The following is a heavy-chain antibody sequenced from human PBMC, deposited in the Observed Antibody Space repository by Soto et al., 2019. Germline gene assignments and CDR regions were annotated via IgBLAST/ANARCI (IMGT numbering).Heavy chain of an antibody. CDR2: IYYSGST. CDR3: ARDGGSYYDFDY. Sequence: PSETLSLTCTVSGGSISNYYWSWIRQPPGKGLEWIAYIYYSGSTNYNPSLKSRVTISVDTSKNQFSLKLSSVTAADTAVYYCARDGGSYYDFDYWGQGTLVTVSS. D-gene: IGHD1-26*01. CDR1: GGSISNYY. V-gene: IGHV4-59*01. J-gene: IGHJ4*02.